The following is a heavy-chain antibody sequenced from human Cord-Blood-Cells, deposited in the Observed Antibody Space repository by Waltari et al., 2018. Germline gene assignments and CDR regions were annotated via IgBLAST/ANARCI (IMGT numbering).Heavy chain of an antibody. CDR3: ARSGYYYDSSGYYFDY. V-gene: IGHV1-2*02. CDR2: INPNSGGT. J-gene: IGHJ4*02. CDR1: GSPCTGYQ. D-gene: IGHD3-22*01. Sequence: QVQLVQSGAEVKKPGASVKVSCKAAGSPCTGYQMHVVRQAPGQGLEWMGWINPNSGGTNYAQKFQGRVTMTRDTSISTAYMELSRLRSDDTAVYYCARSGYYYDSSGYYFDYWGQGTLVTVSS.